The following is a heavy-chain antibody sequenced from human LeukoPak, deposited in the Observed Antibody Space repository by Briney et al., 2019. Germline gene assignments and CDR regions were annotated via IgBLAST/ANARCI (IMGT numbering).Heavy chain of an antibody. J-gene: IGHJ4*02. CDR1: GYTFTSYC. Sequence: ASVKVSCKASGYTFTSYCMHWVRQAPGQGLEWMGIINPSGGSTSYAQKFQGRVTMTRDTSTSTVCMELSSLRSEDTAVYYCASPLEVEMATIGYWGQGTLVTVSS. V-gene: IGHV1-46*01. CDR3: ASPLEVEMATIGY. D-gene: IGHD5-12*01. CDR2: INPSGGST.